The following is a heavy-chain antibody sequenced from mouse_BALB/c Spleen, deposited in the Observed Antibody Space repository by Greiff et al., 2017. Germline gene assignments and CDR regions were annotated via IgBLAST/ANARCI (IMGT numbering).Heavy chain of an antibody. V-gene: IGHV3-2*02. CDR1: GYSITSDYA. J-gene: IGHJ4*01. CDR3: ARSSTMILYYAMDY. Sequence: EVQLQQSGPGLVKPSQSLSLTCTVTGYSITSDYAWNWIRQFPGNKLEWMGYISYSGSTSYNPSLKSRISITRDTSKNQFFLQLNSVTTEDTATYYCARSSTMILYYAMDYWGQGTSVTVSS. D-gene: IGHD2-4*01. CDR2: ISYSGST.